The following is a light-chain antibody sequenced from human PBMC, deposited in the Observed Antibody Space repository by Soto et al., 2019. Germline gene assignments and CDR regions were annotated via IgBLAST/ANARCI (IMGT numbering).Light chain of an antibody. CDR1: QSISSW. CDR2: KAS. CDR3: QQYNTYWT. Sequence: QMTQSPSTLSASVGDRVTITCRASQSISSWLAWYQQKPGKAPKLLIYKASSLESGVPSRFSGSGSGTEFTLTISSLQPDDFATYYCQQYNTYWTFGQGTKVEIK. J-gene: IGKJ1*01. V-gene: IGKV1-5*03.